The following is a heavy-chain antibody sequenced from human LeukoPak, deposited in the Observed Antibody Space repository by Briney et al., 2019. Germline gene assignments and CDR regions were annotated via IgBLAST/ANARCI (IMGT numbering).Heavy chain of an antibody. CDR3: AKMRGQYYHSYYMDA. CDR1: GFIFSNYA. Sequence: GGSLRLSCAASGFIFSNYAMTWVRQAPGKGLEWVSYGGSGGSTYYADSVKGRFTISRDNSKSTLYLQMNSLTAEDTAVYYCAKMRGQYYHSYYMDAWGKGTTVTVSS. CDR2: GGSGGST. J-gene: IGHJ6*03. V-gene: IGHV3-23*01.